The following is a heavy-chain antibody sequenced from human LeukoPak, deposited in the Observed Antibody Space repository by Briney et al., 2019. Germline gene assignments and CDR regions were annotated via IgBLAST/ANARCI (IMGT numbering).Heavy chain of an antibody. Sequence: PGGSLRLSCAASGFTFSSYAMSWVRQAPGKGLEWVSAISGSGGSTYYADSVKGRFTISRDNSKNTLYLQMNSLRVEDTAVYYCARSGYYDSSALNWFDPWGQGTLVTVSS. CDR1: GFTFSSYA. CDR3: ARSGYYDSSALNWFDP. J-gene: IGHJ5*02. CDR2: ISGSGGST. V-gene: IGHV3-23*01. D-gene: IGHD3-22*01.